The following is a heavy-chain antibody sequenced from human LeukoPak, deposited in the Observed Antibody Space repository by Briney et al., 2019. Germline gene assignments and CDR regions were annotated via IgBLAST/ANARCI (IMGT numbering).Heavy chain of an antibody. CDR3: ARGVHYYESSGHSYFDY. J-gene: IGHJ4*02. Sequence: PSETLSLTCTVSGGSISSSSYYWGWIRQPPGKGLEWIGSIYYSGSTYYNPSLKSRVTISVDRSKNQCSLKLSSVTAADTAVYYCARGVHYYESSGHSYFDYWGQGTLVTVSS. D-gene: IGHD3-22*01. CDR2: IYYSGST. V-gene: IGHV4-39*07. CDR1: GGSISSSSYY.